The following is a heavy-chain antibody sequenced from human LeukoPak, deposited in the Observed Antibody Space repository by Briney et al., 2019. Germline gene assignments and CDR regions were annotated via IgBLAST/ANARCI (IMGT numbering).Heavy chain of an antibody. D-gene: IGHD1-1*01. CDR2: MSPGSGYT. CDR1: GFTFSDYY. Sequence: GGSLRLSCAASGFTFSDYYMSWIRQAPGKGLEWVSYMSPGSGYTNYADSVKGRFTISRDNAKNSLYLQMNSLSAEDTAVYYCATTGQNAFDIWGQGTMVTVSS. CDR3: ATTGQNAFDI. J-gene: IGHJ3*02. V-gene: IGHV3-11*03.